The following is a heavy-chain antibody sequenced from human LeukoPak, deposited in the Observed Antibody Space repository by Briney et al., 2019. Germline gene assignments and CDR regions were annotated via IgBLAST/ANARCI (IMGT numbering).Heavy chain of an antibody. D-gene: IGHD5-18*01. CDR3: ATVAMEDWYFDL. Sequence: GGSLRLSCVASGXTFRSYSVNWVRQAPGKGLEWVSYISSSGSTIYYADAVKGRFTISRDNAKNSLYLQMSSLGDEDTAVYYCATVAMEDWYFDLWGRGTLVTVSS. CDR2: ISSSGSTI. CDR1: GXTFRSYS. J-gene: IGHJ2*01. V-gene: IGHV3-48*02.